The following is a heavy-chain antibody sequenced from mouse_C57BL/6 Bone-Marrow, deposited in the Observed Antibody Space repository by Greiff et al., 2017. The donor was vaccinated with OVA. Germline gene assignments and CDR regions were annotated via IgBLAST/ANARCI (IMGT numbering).Heavy chain of an antibody. CDR2: INSDGGST. CDR3: ARQYYDYETG. CDR1: EYEFPSHD. V-gene: IGHV5-2*01. Sequence: EVQGVESGGGLVQPGESLKLSCESNEYEFPSHDMSWVRQTPEKRLELVAAINSDGGSTYYPDTMERRFIISRDNTRKTLYLQMSSLRSEATALYYCARQYYDYETGWGQGTTLTVSS. J-gene: IGHJ2*01. D-gene: IGHD2-4*01.